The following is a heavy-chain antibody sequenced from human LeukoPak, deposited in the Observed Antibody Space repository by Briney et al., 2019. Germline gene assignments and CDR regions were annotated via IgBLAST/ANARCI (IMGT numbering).Heavy chain of an antibody. J-gene: IGHJ3*02. CDR1: GGPLRSRLYD. CDR3: AKTNGYGLVDI. V-gene: IGHV4-39*07. D-gene: IGHD1-26*01. CDR2: IFYSGRT. Sequence: PSETLPLTCSVSGGPLRSRLYDWGSIPQPPGEGLDWIGNIFYSGRTYYSPSLRSRVTISLDTSMKQISLKLNYAAAADSAVYCCAKTNGYGLVDIWGQGTMVTVSS.